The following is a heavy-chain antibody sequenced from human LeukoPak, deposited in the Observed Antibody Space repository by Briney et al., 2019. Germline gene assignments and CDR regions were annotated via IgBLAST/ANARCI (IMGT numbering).Heavy chain of an antibody. CDR3: ARDAVDTRMVGYSDY. CDR1: GFSVSGTH. V-gene: IGHV3-53*01. Sequence: GGSLRLSCAVSGFSVSGTHMSWVRQAPGKGLEWVSAIYTGGTTYYADSVKGRFTVSRDNSKNTLYLHLNNLRAEDTAVYYCARDAVDTRMVGYSDYWGQGTLVTVSS. J-gene: IGHJ4*02. CDR2: IYTGGTT. D-gene: IGHD5-18*01.